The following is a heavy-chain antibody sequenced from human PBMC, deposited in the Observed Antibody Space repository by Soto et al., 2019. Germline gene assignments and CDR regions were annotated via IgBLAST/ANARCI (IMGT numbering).Heavy chain of an antibody. CDR3: ARVPAPQFYYYYYMDV. J-gene: IGHJ6*03. CDR2: ISSSSSYI. D-gene: IGHD6-19*01. Sequence: GGSLRLSCAASGFTFSSYSMNWVRQAPGKGLEWVSSISSSSSYIYYADSVKGRFTISRDNAKNSLYLQMNSLRAEDTAVYYCARVPAPQFYYYYYMDVWGKGTTVTVSS. V-gene: IGHV3-21*01. CDR1: GFTFSSYS.